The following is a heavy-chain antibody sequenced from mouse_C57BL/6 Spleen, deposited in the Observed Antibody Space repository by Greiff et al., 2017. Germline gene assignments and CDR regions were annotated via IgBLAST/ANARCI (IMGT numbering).Heavy chain of an antibody. Sequence: VQLQQSGAELARPGASVKLSCKASGYTFTSYGISWVKQRTGQGLEWIGEIYPRSGNTYYNEKFKGKATLTADKSSSTAYMELRSLTSEDSAVYFCARREFTWGQGTTLTVSS. CDR2: IYPRSGNT. CDR3: ARREFT. V-gene: IGHV1-81*01. CDR1: GYTFTSYG. J-gene: IGHJ2*01. D-gene: IGHD1-1*01.